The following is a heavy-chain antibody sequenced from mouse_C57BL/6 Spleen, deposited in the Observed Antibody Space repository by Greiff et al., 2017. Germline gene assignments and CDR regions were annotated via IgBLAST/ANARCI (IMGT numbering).Heavy chain of an antibody. Sequence: QVQLQQSGPELVKPGASVKISCKASGYAFSSSWMNWVKQRPGKGLEWIGRIYPGDGDTNYNGKFKGKATLTADKSSSTAYMQLSSLTSEDSAVYFCARGNSSGFHCDYWGQGTTLTVSS. CDR2: IYPGDGDT. CDR3: ARGNSSGFHCDY. V-gene: IGHV1-82*01. J-gene: IGHJ2*01. CDR1: GYAFSSSW. D-gene: IGHD3-2*02.